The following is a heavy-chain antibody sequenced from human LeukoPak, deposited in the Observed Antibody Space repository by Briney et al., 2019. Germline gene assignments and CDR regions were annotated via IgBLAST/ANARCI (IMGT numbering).Heavy chain of an antibody. CDR1: GGSISSSSYY. CDR3: ASIPRIFHSSGYYYYYGMDV. D-gene: IGHD3-22*01. Sequence: PSETLSLTCTVSGGSISSSSYYWGWIRQHPGKGLEWIGYIYYSGSTYYNPSLKSRVTISVDTSKNQFSLKLSSVTAADTAVYYCASIPRIFHSSGYYYYYGMDVWGQGTTVTVSS. J-gene: IGHJ6*02. V-gene: IGHV4-31*03. CDR2: IYYSGST.